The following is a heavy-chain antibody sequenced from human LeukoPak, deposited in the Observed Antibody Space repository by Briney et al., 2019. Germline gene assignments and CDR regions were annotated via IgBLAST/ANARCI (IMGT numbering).Heavy chain of an antibody. V-gene: IGHV3-30*03. CDR3: ARDQGYFDDLLYYFDY. CDR1: GFTFSRYG. D-gene: IGHD3-9*01. Sequence: PGGSLRLSCASSGFTFSRYGMHWIRQAPGKGLEWVAVISYDVSNKYYADSVKGRFTISRDNSKNTLYLQMNSLRAEDTAVYYCARDQGYFDDLLYYFDYWGQGTLVTVSS. CDR2: ISYDVSNK. J-gene: IGHJ4*02.